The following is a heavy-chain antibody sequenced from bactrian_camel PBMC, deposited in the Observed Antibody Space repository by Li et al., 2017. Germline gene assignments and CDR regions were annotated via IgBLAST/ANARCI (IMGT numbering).Heavy chain of an antibody. D-gene: IGHD4*01. CDR2: INKGGGNP. V-gene: IGHV3S1*01. J-gene: IGHJ4*01. CDR3: AFAPGVTLWRGFLDADVHKF. CDR1: RSTSDDYC. Sequence: HVQLVESGGGAVQAGGSLRLSCSANRSTSDDYCMAWFRQVPGKERQGVARINKGGGNPYYVNSARGRFTVSRGNAGPTMYLQMDKLQPEDTARYFCAFAPGVTLWRGFLDADVHKFWGRGTQVTVS.